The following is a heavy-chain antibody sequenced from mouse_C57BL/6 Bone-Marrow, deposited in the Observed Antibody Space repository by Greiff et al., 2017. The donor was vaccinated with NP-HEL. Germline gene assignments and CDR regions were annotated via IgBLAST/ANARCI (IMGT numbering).Heavy chain of an antibody. J-gene: IGHJ2*01. CDR3: ARSDGYDGYFDY. CDR2: IYPGSGNT. V-gene: IGHV1-76*01. Sequence: QVQLQQSGAELVRPGASVKLSCKASGYTFTDYYINWVKQRPGQGLEWIARIYPGSGNTYYNEKFKCKATLTAEKSSSTAYMQLSSLTSEDSAVYFCARSDGYDGYFDYWGQGTTLTVSS. CDR1: GYTFTDYY. D-gene: IGHD2-2*01.